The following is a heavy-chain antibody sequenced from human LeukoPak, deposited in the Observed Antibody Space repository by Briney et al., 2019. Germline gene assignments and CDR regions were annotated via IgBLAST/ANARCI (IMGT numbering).Heavy chain of an antibody. V-gene: IGHV1-69*13. CDR3: ARTIIAAAGQYSDY. CDR1: GGTFSSYA. D-gene: IGHD6-13*01. J-gene: IGHJ4*02. Sequence: SVKVSCKASGGTFSSYAMSWVRQAPGQGLEWMGGIIPIFGTANYAQKFQGRVTITADESTSTAYMELSSLRSEDTAVYYCARTIIAAAGQYSDYWGQGTLVTVSS. CDR2: IIPIFGTA.